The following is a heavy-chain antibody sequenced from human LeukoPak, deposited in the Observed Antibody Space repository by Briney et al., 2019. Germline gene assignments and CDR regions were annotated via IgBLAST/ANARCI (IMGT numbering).Heavy chain of an antibody. CDR1: GFTVSSNY. CDR3: AKESTMIVVV. J-gene: IGHJ4*02. CDR2: ISGSGGST. Sequence: GGPLRLSCAASGFTVSSNYMSWVRQAPGKGLEWVSAISGSGGSTYYADSVKGRFTISRDNSKNTLYLQMNSLRAEDTAVYYCAKESTMIVVVWGQGTLVTVSS. V-gene: IGHV3-23*01. D-gene: IGHD3-22*01.